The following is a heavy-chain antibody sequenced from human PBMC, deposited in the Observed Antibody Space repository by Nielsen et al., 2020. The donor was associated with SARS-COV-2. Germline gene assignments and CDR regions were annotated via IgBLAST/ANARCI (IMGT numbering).Heavy chain of an antibody. CDR2: ISSSSSYI. V-gene: IGHV3-21*04. CDR3: ARDFADYYYDSSGD. CDR1: GFTFSSYS. Sequence: GGSLRLPCAASGFTFSSYSMNWVRQAPGKGLEWVSSISSSSSYIYYADSVKGRFTISRDNAKNSLYLQMNSLRAEDTAVYYCARDFADYYYDSSGDWGQGTLVTVSS. J-gene: IGHJ4*02. D-gene: IGHD3-22*01.